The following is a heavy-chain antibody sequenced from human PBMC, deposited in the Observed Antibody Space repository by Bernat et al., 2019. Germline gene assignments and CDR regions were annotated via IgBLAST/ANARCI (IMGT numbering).Heavy chain of an antibody. Sequence: QLQLQESGPGLVKPSETLSLTCTVFGGSISSSSYNWGWIRQPPGKGLEWVGSIYYTGSTYFNPSLKSRVTMSVDTSRDQFSLKLSSVTAADTAVYYCARWRYCSGGTCYCGGSRYFDYWGQGTLVTVSS. J-gene: IGHJ4*02. V-gene: IGHV4-39*01. CDR1: GGSISSSSYN. CDR2: IYYTGST. D-gene: IGHD2-15*01. CDR3: ARWRYCSGGTCYCGGSRYFDY.